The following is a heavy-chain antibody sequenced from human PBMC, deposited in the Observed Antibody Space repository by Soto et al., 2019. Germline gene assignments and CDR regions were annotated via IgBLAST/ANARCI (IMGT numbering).Heavy chain of an antibody. V-gene: IGHV3-23*01. CDR2: ISGSGGST. J-gene: IGHJ4*02. D-gene: IGHD2-15*01. CDR1: GFTFSSYA. Sequence: GGSLRLSCAASGFTFSSYAMSWVRQAPGKGLEWVSAISGSGGSTYYADSVKGRFTISRDNSKNTLYLQMNSLRAEDTAVYYCAKSPPRPGGSTIGYCSGGSCHFDYWGQGTLVTVSS. CDR3: AKSPPRPGGSTIGYCSGGSCHFDY.